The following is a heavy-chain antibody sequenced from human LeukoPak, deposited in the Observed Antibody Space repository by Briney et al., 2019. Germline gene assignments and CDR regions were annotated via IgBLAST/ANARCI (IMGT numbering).Heavy chain of an antibody. V-gene: IGHV3-21*01. Sequence: GGSLRLSCAASGFTFSSYSMNWVRQAPGKGLEWVSSISSSSSYIYYADSVKGRFTISRDNAKNSLYLQMNSLRPEDTAIYYCARISHYAFDIWGQGTMVTVSS. CDR3: ARISHYAFDI. CDR1: GFTFSSYS. CDR2: ISSSSSYI. J-gene: IGHJ3*02.